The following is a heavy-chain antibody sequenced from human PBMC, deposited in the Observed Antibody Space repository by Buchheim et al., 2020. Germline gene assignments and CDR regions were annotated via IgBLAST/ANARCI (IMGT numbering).Heavy chain of an antibody. CDR1: GFTFSDYY. V-gene: IGHV3-11*06. CDR3: ARPRSTSYFYYGMDV. CDR2: ISSSAGYT. Sequence: QVQLVESGGGLVKPGGSLRLSCAASGFTFSDYYLTWIRQSPGKGLEWVSSISSSAGYTKYADSVKGRFTISRDNTKKSLYLQVNNLRADDTAVYYCARPRSTSYFYYGMDVWGQGTT. J-gene: IGHJ6*02. D-gene: IGHD2-2*01.